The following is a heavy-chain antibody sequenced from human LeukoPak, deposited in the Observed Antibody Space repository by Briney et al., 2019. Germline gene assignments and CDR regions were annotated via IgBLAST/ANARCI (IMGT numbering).Heavy chain of an antibody. CDR2: IRGSGGRT. Sequence: PGGSLRLSCAASGFTFSSYAMSWVRQVPGKGLEWVSAIRGSGGRTYYADSVKGRFTISRDNSKNKLYLQMNSLRAEDTAVYYCANYGGVITKDAFDIWGQGTMVTVSS. CDR1: GFTFSSYA. V-gene: IGHV3-23*01. CDR3: ANYGGVITKDAFDI. J-gene: IGHJ3*02. D-gene: IGHD3-10*01.